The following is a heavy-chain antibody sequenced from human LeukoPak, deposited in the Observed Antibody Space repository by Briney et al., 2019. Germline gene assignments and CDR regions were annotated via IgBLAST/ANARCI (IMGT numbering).Heavy chain of an antibody. V-gene: IGHV4-34*01. J-gene: IGHJ4*02. CDR2: INHSGST. Sequence: PSETLSLTCTVSGGSISSYYWSWIRQPPGKGLEWIGEINHSGSTNYNPSLKSRVTISVDTSKNQFSLKLSSVTAADTAVYYCARRGWLVHGPTLFDYWGQGTLVTVSS. D-gene: IGHD6-19*01. CDR1: GGSISSYY. CDR3: ARRGWLVHGPTLFDY.